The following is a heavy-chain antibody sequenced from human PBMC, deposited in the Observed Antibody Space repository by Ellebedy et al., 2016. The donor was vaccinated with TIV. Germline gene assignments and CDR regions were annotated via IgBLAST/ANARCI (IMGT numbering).Heavy chain of an antibody. CDR2: IKQDGSEK. CDR1: GFTFSSYW. CDR3: ARARYSYAFSFLDY. Sequence: GESLKISXAASGFTFSSYWMSWVRQAPGKGLEWVANIKQDGSEKYYVDSVKGRFTLSRDNAKNLLYLQMNSLRAEDTAVYYCARARYSYAFSFLDYWGQGTLVTVSS. D-gene: IGHD5-18*01. J-gene: IGHJ4*02. V-gene: IGHV3-7*01.